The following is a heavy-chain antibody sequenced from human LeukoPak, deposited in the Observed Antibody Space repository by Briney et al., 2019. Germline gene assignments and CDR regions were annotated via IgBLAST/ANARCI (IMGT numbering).Heavy chain of an antibody. CDR2: IYGGGDK. CDR1: GFTFSITY. V-gene: IGHV3-66*01. J-gene: IGHJ5*02. D-gene: IGHD6-19*01. Sequence: GGSLRLSCAASGFTFSITYMAWVRQTPGKGLEWVSVIYGGGDKKYADSVKGRFTVARDNSKKTLYLQMTNLRVEDTAVYYCTRVQFQWFDPWGQGALVTVSS. CDR3: TRVQFQWFDP.